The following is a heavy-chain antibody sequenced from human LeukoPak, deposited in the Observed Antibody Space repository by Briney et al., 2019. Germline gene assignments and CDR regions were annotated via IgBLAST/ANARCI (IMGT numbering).Heavy chain of an antibody. Sequence: ASVKVSCKVSGYTFIGYYIHWVRQAPGQGLGWMGWINPNSGATNYAQKFQGRVTMTRDRSISTAYMELNWLTSDDTAVYYCTRETGGSTLVTLPSDNWGQGTPVTVSS. CDR2: INPNSGAT. CDR1: GYTFIGYY. V-gene: IGHV1-2*02. D-gene: IGHD4-23*01. CDR3: TRETGGSTLVTLPSDN. J-gene: IGHJ4*02.